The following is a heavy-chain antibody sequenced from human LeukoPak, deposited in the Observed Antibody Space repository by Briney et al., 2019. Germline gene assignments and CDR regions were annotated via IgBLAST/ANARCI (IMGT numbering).Heavy chain of an antibody. CDR1: GGSISSSSYD. V-gene: IGHV4-39*01. J-gene: IGHJ3*02. CDR2: IYYSGST. Sequence: PSETLSLTCTVSGGSISSSSYDWGWIRQPPGKGLEWVGSIYYSGSTYYHPSLKSRVTISVDTSKNHFYLKLSSVTAAETAVYQCARHLLEWLFAHAFDIWGQGTMVTVSS. CDR3: ARHLLEWLFAHAFDI. D-gene: IGHD3-3*01.